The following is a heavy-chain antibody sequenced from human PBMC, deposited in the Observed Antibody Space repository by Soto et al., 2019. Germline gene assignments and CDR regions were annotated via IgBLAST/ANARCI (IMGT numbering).Heavy chain of an antibody. J-gene: IGHJ4*02. CDR2: VKQDGSER. D-gene: IGHD5-12*01. CDR1: GFTFSTYW. CDR3: AKDSAIVATITFDY. V-gene: IGHV3-7*03. Sequence: GGSLRLSCAASGFTFSTYWMCWVRQAPGKGLEWVANVKQDGSERYYVDSVKGRFTISRDNGKNTLYLQMNSLRAEDTAVYYCAKDSAIVATITFDYWGQGTLVTVSS.